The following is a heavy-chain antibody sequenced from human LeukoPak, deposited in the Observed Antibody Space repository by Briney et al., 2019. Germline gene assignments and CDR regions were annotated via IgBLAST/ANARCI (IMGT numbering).Heavy chain of an antibody. Sequence: GGSLRLSCAASGFTLSGYWMSWVRQAPGKGLEWVARLHADGIERYYVDPVKGRFTISRDNAKNSLHLQMYSLRLDDTAVYYCARAGFVSAVDYWGQGTLVTVSS. CDR1: GFTLSGYW. CDR3: ARAGFVSAVDY. D-gene: IGHD5/OR15-5a*01. CDR2: LHADGIER. V-gene: IGHV3-7*03. J-gene: IGHJ4*02.